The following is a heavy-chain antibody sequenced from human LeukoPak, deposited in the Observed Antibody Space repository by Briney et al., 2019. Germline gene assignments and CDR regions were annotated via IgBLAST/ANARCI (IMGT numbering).Heavy chain of an antibody. V-gene: IGHV4-59*12. CDR3: ARLNARKWFGELPFDY. CDR2: IDYRGST. Sequence: SETLSLICTVSGGSMNNYYWSWIRQPPGKGMEYIGSIDYRGSTKYNPSLKSRVTMSVDTSKNQFSLKLSSVTAADTAVYYCARLNARKWFGELPFDYWGQGTLVTVSS. CDR1: GGSMNNYY. J-gene: IGHJ4*02. D-gene: IGHD3-10*01.